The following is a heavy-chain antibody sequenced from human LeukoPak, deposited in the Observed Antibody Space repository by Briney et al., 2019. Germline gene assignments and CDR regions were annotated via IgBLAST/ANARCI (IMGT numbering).Heavy chain of an antibody. Sequence: PSETLSLTCTVSGGSISNYYWSWIRQPPGKGLEWIGYIYASGGTNYNPSLKSRVTISVDTSKNQFSLRLSSVTAADTAMYYCARLTGYQQPTGGYYYYMDVWGKGTTVTVPS. D-gene: IGHD6-13*01. V-gene: IGHV4-4*09. CDR2: IYASGGT. CDR3: ARLTGYQQPTGGYYYYMDV. J-gene: IGHJ6*03. CDR1: GGSISNYY.